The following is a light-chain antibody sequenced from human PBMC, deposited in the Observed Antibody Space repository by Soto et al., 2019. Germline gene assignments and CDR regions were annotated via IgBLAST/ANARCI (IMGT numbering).Light chain of an antibody. J-gene: IGLJ3*02. CDR2: EVN. Sequence: QSALTQPPSASGSLGQSVTISCTGTSSDVGDYTYVSWYQQHPGKAPKFIIYEVNKRPSGVPDRFSGSKSGNTASLTVSGLQAEDEADYYCGTWDSSLNAGVFGGGTKLTVL. CDR3: GTWDSSLNAGV. V-gene: IGLV2-8*01. CDR1: SSDVGDYTY.